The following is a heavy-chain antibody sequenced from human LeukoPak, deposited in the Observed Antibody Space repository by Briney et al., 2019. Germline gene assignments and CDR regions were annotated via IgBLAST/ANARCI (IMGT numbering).Heavy chain of an antibody. V-gene: IGHV4-59*01. CDR3: ARVKAGYSYGYWFDP. CDR1: GDSITSYY. J-gene: IGHJ5*02. D-gene: IGHD5-18*01. CDR2: IYYSGST. Sequence: SETLSLSCTVSGDSITSYYLSWIRQPPGKGLEWIGYIYYSGSTNYNPPHKRRVTISVDASKNQCSLTLSSVTAADTAVYYCARVKAGYSYGYWFDPCGQGALLTVSS.